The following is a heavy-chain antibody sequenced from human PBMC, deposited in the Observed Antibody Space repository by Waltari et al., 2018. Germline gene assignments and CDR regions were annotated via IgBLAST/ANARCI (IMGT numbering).Heavy chain of an antibody. Sequence: QVQLLESGGGVVEPGGSVRLSCAAAGFTFRKFDMHWVRQAPGKGLEWVAFVRYDGGNSYNIDSVKGRFTVSRDNSKNTLYVQMNSLRPEDTAIYYCARGGMGYYYSDYWGQGTLVLVSS. D-gene: IGHD1-1*01. CDR2: VRYDGGNS. J-gene: IGHJ4*02. CDR1: GFTFRKFD. CDR3: ARGGMGYYYSDY. V-gene: IGHV3-30*02.